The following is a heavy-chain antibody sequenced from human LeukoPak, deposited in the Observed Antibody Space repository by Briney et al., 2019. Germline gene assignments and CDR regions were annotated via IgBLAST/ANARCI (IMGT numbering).Heavy chain of an antibody. V-gene: IGHV4-59*12. D-gene: IGHD3-10*01. CDR2: ISYSGGT. Sequence: SGTLSLTCTVSGGSISGYYWSWIRQPPGKGLEWIGFISYSGGTNYNPSLKSRVTISVDTSKSQFSLKLSSVTAADTAVYYCARGMLLWFGEYPLAFDIWGQGTMVTVSS. J-gene: IGHJ3*02. CDR1: GGSISGYY. CDR3: ARGMLLWFGEYPLAFDI.